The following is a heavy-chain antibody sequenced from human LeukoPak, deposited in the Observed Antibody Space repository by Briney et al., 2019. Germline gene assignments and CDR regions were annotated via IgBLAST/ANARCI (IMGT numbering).Heavy chain of an antibody. CDR1: GGSFSGYY. Sequence: SETLSLTCAVYGGSFSGYYWSWIRQPPGKGLEWIGEINHSGSTNYNPSLKSRVTISVDTSKNQFSLKLSSVTAADTAVYYCARRSQYYDILTGYSPGAFDIWGQGTMVTVSS. D-gene: IGHD3-9*01. CDR2: INHSGST. CDR3: ARRSQYYDILTGYSPGAFDI. J-gene: IGHJ3*02. V-gene: IGHV4-34*01.